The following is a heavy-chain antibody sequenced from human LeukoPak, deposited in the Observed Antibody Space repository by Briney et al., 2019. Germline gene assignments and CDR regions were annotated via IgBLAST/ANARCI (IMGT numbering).Heavy chain of an antibody. Sequence: GGSLRLSCAASGFTFSNFYMNWVRQAPGKGLEWVSSISSSSSYIYYADSVKGRFTISRDNAKNSLYLQMNSLRAEDTAVYYCARDRGVGAPYYFDYWGQGTLVTVSS. CDR1: GFTFSNFY. V-gene: IGHV3-21*01. CDR2: ISSSSSYI. D-gene: IGHD1-26*01. J-gene: IGHJ4*02. CDR3: ARDRGVGAPYYFDY.